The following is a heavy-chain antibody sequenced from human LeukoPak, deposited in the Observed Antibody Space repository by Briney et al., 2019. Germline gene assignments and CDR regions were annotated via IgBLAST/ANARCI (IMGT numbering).Heavy chain of an antibody. J-gene: IGHJ3*02. D-gene: IGHD6-19*01. CDR1: GGSIVSDDYY. V-gene: IGHV4-61*08. Sequence: SETLSLTCTVSGGSIVSDDYYWSWIRQPPGKGLEWIGYIYYSGSTNYKSSLKSRVTISVDTSKNQFSLKLSSVTAADTAVYYCARDPGSSGWWGAFDIWGQGTMVTVSS. CDR3: ARDPGSSGWWGAFDI. CDR2: IYYSGST.